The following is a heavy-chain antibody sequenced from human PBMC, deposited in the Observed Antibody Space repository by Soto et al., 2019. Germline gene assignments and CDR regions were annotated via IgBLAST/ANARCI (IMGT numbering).Heavy chain of an antibody. CDR1: GWSISSYY. D-gene: IGHD2-21*02. Sequence: SSETLSLTCTVSGWSISSYYWSWIRQPPGKGLEWIGYIYYRANPNYNPSLKSRVTISQDTSKNQFSLKLSSVTAADTAVYYCAREGVTRNYYYYGMDVWGQGTTVTVSS. V-gene: IGHV4-59*12. CDR3: AREGVTRNYYYYGMDV. CDR2: IYYRANP. J-gene: IGHJ6*02.